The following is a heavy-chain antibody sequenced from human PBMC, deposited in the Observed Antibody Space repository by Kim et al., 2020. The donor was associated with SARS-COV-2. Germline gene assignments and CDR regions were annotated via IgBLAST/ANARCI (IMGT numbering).Heavy chain of an antibody. J-gene: IGHJ4*02. D-gene: IGHD2-2*01. CDR3: VRLGCSATSCTTFDY. V-gene: IGHV4-59*08. Sequence: NPSLKVRVTISGDPSKNQFSLKLSFGTAADTAMYYCVRLGCSATSCTTFDYWGQGTLVTVSS.